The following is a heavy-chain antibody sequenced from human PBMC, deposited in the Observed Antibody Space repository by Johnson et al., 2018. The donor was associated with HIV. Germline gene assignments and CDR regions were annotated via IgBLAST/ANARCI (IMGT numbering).Heavy chain of an antibody. D-gene: IGHD6-19*01. V-gene: IGHV3-30*18. J-gene: IGHJ3*02. CDR2: ISFDGSNK. CDR1: GFSFSTYG. CDR3: AKDGGWPENAFDI. Sequence: VPLVESGGGVVQPGRSLRLSCAASGFSFSTYGMHWVRQAPGKGLEWVAVISFDGSNKYYADSVKGRFTISRDNSKNTLYLQMNSLRVEDTAVYYCAKDGGWPENAFDIWGQGTMVTVSS.